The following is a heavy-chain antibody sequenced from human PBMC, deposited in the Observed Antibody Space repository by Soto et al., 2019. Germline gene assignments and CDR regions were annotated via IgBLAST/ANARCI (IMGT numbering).Heavy chain of an antibody. D-gene: IGHD3-9*01. J-gene: IGHJ4*02. CDR3: ASGSGLRYFDWLFSYFDY. V-gene: IGHV3-30-3*01. CDR2: ISYDGSNK. Sequence: QVQLVESGGGVVQPGRSLRLSCAASGFTFSSYAMHWVRQAPGKGLEWVAVISYDGSNKYYADSVKGRFTISRDNSKNTLYLQMNSLRAEDTAVYYCASGSGLRYFDWLFSYFDYWGQGTLVTVSS. CDR1: GFTFSSYA.